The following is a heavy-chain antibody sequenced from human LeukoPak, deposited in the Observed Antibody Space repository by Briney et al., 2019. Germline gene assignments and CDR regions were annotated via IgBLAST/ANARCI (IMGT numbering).Heavy chain of an antibody. D-gene: IGHD5-12*01. CDR2: IYYSGST. J-gene: IGHJ4*02. Sequence: SETLSLTCTVSGGSISSSSYYWGWIRQPPGKGLEWIGSIYYSGSTYYNPSLKSRVTISVDTSKNQFSLKLSSVTAADTAVYYCARFRPRDIVATYFDYWGQGTLVTVSS. CDR3: ARFRPRDIVATYFDY. V-gene: IGHV4-39*07. CDR1: GGSISSSSYY.